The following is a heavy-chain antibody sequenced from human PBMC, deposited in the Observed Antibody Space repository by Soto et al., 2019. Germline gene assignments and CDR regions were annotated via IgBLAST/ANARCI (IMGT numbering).Heavy chain of an antibody. CDR1: GGSVSSGDYY. CDR3: ARITVDTSIIYWLDP. V-gene: IGHV4-61*08. Sequence: SETLSLTCTVSGGSVSSGDYYWSWIRQPPGKGLEWIGYIYYSGNTNYNPSLKSRVIISVDTSKNLFSLKLTSVTAADTAVYYCARITVDTSIIYWLDPWGQGSLVTVSS. D-gene: IGHD3-16*01. CDR2: IYYSGNT. J-gene: IGHJ5*02.